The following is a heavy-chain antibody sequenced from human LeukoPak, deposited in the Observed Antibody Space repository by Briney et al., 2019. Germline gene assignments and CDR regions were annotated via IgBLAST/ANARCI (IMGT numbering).Heavy chain of an antibody. CDR3: ARDGFNFYYFDY. Sequence: GRSLRLSCAASGFTFSTYGVHWVRQAPGKGLEWVAVIWSDGSNTYYADSVKGRFTISRDNSKNTLYLRMNSLRAEDTAVYYCARDGFNFYYFDYWGQGTLVTVSS. CDR1: GFTFSTYG. CDR2: IWSDGSNT. J-gene: IGHJ4*02. D-gene: IGHD3-3*01. V-gene: IGHV3-33*01.